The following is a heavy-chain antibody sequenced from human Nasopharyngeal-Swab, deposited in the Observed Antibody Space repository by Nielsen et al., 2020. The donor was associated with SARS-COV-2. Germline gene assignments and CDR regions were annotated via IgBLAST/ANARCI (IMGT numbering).Heavy chain of an antibody. J-gene: IGHJ4*02. CDR3: ATSWLPESQNFGY. CDR1: GYSISSGYY. V-gene: IGHV4-38-2*01. D-gene: IGHD3-22*01. CDR2: IYHSGST. Sequence: SETLSLTCAVSGYSISSGYYWGWIRQPPGKGLEWIGSIYHSGSTYYNPSLKSRVTISVDTSKNQFSLKLSSVTAADTAVYYCATSWLPESQNFGYLVQGTMVTVSS.